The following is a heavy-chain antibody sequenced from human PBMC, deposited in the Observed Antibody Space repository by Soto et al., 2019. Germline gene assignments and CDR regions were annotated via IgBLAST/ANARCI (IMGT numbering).Heavy chain of an antibody. Sequence: WGTLSLTCTVPGGYISSSSYYWGWNRQHPGKGLEWIGSINYSGSTNYNPSVKGRVTISVDMSKNQFSLKLSSVTAADTAVYYCASQGVSYSGYDYGSNYYGMDVWGQGTTVTVSS. CDR3: ASQGVSYSGYDYGSNYYGMDV. D-gene: IGHD5-12*01. J-gene: IGHJ6*02. V-gene: IGHV4-39*07. CDR2: INYSGST. CDR1: GGYISSSSYY.